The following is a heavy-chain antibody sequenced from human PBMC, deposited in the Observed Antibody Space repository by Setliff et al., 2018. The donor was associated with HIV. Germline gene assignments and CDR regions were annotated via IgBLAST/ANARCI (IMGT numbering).Heavy chain of an antibody. CDR1: GLTFSNYA. CDR2: ITGRGGST. J-gene: IGHJ4*02. V-gene: IGHV3-23*01. Sequence: GSLRLSCAASGLTFSNYATTWVRQAPGKGLEWVSDITGRGGSTYYADSVKGRFTISRDNSKNTLYLQMNSLRAEDTAVYYCARESSSGSQDYWGQGTPVTVSS. D-gene: IGHD5-12*01. CDR3: ARESSSGSQDY.